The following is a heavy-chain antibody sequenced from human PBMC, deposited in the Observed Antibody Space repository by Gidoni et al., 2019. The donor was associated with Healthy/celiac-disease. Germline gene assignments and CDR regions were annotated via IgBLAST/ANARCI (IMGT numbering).Heavy chain of an antibody. V-gene: IGHV4-61*02. Sequence: QVQLQESGPGLVKPSQTLSLTCTVSGGSISSGSYYWSWIRQPAGKGLEWIGRIYTSGSTNYNPSLKSRDTISVDTSKNQFSLKLSSVTAADTAVYYCAREVGYYDILTGYYNPKYYFDYWGQGTLVTVSS. CDR2: IYTSGST. CDR3: AREVGYYDILTGYYNPKYYFDY. CDR1: GGSISSGSYY. D-gene: IGHD3-9*01. J-gene: IGHJ4*02.